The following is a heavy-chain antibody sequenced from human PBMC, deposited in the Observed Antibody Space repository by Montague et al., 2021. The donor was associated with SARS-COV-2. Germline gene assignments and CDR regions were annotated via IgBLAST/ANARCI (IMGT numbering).Heavy chain of an antibody. V-gene: IGHV3-23*03. CDR3: AKDHEDGGGYYYYGMDV. CDR2: IYSGGSST. Sequence: SLRLSCAASGFTFSSYAMSWVRQAPGKGLEWVSVIYSGGSSTYYADSVKGRFTISRDNSKNTLYLQMNSLRAEDTAVYYCAKDHEDGGGYYYYGMDVWGQGTTVTVSS. J-gene: IGHJ6*02. D-gene: IGHD3-10*01. CDR1: GFTFSSYA.